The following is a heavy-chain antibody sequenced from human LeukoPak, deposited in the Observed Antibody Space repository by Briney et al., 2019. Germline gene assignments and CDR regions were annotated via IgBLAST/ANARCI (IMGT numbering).Heavy chain of an antibody. J-gene: IGHJ4*02. V-gene: IGHV3-48*03. CDR3: AKGSQWEMATGDY. D-gene: IGHD5-24*01. Sequence: GGSLRLSCAASGFTFSSYEMNWVRQAPGKGLEWVSYISSSGSTIYYADSVKGRFTISRDNSKNTLYLQMNSLRAEDTAVYYCAKGSQWEMATGDYWGQGTLVTVSS. CDR1: GFTFSSYE. CDR2: ISSSGSTI.